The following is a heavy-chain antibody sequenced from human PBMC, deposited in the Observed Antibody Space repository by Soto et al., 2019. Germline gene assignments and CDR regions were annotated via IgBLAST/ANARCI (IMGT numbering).Heavy chain of an antibody. V-gene: IGHV4-31*03. D-gene: IGHD3-9*01. CDR2: IYYSGST. CDR1: GGSISSGGYY. CDR3: ARDRSRDILTGYSYGWFDP. Sequence: QVQLQESGPGLVKPSQTLSLTCTVSGGSISSGGYYWSWIRQHPGKGLEWIGYIYYSGSTYYNPSLESRVTISVDTSKNQFSLKLSSVTAADTAVYYCARDRSRDILTGYSYGWFDPWGQGTLVTVSS. J-gene: IGHJ5*02.